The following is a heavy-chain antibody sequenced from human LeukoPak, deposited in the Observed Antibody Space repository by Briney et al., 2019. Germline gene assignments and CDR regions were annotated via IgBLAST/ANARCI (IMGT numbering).Heavy chain of an antibody. V-gene: IGHV5-10-1*01. Sequence: RAGASLKISCQGSGSSFTSYWISWVRQLPGKGLEWMGRIDPSDSYTNYSPSFQGHVTISADKSISTAYLQWSSLKASDTAMYYCARLSNPDPYGSGSYDDYWGQGTLVTVSS. CDR3: ARLSNPDPYGSGSYDDY. D-gene: IGHD3-10*01. CDR1: GSSFTSYW. J-gene: IGHJ4*02. CDR2: IDPSDSYT.